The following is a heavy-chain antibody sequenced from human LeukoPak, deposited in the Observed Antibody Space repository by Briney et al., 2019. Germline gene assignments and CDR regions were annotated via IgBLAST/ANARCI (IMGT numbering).Heavy chain of an antibody. J-gene: IGHJ5*02. CDR3: ARGGRVVTVYWFDP. Sequence: GGSLRLSCAASGFTFSSYAMHWVRQAPGKGLEYVSTISSNGGSTYCANSVKGRFTISRDNSKNTLYLQMGSLRAEDMAVYYCARGGRVVTVYWFDPWGQGTLVTVSS. CDR1: GFTFSSYA. V-gene: IGHV3-64*01. D-gene: IGHD2-21*02. CDR2: ISSNGGST.